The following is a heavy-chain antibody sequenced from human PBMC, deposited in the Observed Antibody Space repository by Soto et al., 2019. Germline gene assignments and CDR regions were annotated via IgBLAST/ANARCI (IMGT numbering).Heavy chain of an antibody. J-gene: IGHJ4*02. CDR3: ASDSGSRPTVSYFDY. Sequence: ASMKVSCKASGYTFTSYYMHWVRQAPGQGLEWMGIINPSGGSKSYAQKFQGRVTMTRDTSTSTVYMELSSLRSEDTAVYYCASDSGSRPTVSYFDYWGQGTLVTVSS. CDR1: GYTFTSYY. D-gene: IGHD1-26*01. V-gene: IGHV1-46*01. CDR2: INPSGGSK.